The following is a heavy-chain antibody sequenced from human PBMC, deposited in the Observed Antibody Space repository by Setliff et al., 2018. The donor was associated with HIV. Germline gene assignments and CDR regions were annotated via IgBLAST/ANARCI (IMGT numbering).Heavy chain of an antibody. J-gene: IGHJ5*02. V-gene: IGHV1-8*01. CDR3: ARELTGTAAA. Sequence: ASVKVSCKASAYYDINWVRQATGQGLEWMGWMDPNSGNTGYAQKFQGRVTMTRDTSTSTVYMELRSLRSEDTAVYYCARELTGTAAAWGQGTLVTVSS. CDR2: MDPNSGNT. CDR1: AYYD. D-gene: IGHD6-13*01.